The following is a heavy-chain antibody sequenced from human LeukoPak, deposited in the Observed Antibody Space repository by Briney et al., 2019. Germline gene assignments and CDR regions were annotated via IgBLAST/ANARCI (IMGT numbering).Heavy chain of an antibody. J-gene: IGHJ4*02. D-gene: IGHD6-6*01. CDR3: ARFEYSASSHSDY. CDR2: INPNSGGT. V-gene: IGHV1-2*02. CDR1: GYTFTSYG. Sequence: GASVKVSCKASGYTFTSYGISWVRQAPGQGLEWMGWINPNSGGTNYAQKFQGRVTITRDTSISTAYMELSRLRSDDTAVYYCARFEYSASSHSDYWGQGTLVTVSS.